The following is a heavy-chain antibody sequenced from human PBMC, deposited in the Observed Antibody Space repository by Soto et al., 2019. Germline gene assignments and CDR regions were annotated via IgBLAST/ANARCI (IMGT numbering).Heavy chain of an antibody. CDR3: ARDHATVTTDYYYYGMDV. CDR2: IIPIFGTA. J-gene: IGHJ6*02. CDR1: GGTFSSYA. D-gene: IGHD4-4*01. V-gene: IGHV1-69*01. Sequence: QVQLVQSGAEVKKPGSSVKVSCKASGGTFSSYAISWVRQAPGQGLEWMGGIIPIFGTANYAQKFQGRVTITADESTSTAYMELCSLRSEDTAMYYCARDHATVTTDYYYYGMDVWGQGTTVTVSS.